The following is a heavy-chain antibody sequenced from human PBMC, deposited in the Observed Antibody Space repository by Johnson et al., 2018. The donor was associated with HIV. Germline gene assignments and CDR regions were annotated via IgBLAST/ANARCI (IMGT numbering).Heavy chain of an antibody. D-gene: IGHD3-10*01. CDR1: GFTFSSYA. CDR3: ARDSGKWSGVRFAFDI. V-gene: IGHV3-30*04. CDR2: ISYDGSNK. J-gene: IGHJ3*02. Sequence: FVESGGGVVQPGRSLRLSCAASGFTFSSYAMHWVRQAPGKVLEWVAVISYDGSNKYYADSVKGRFTISRDNSKNTLYLQMNSLRAEDTAIYYCARDSGKWSGVRFAFDIWGQGTMVTVSS.